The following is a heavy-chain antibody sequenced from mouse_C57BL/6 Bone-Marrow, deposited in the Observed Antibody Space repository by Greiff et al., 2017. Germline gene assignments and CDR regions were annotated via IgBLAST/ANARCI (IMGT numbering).Heavy chain of an antibody. CDR3: ARNDGLMDY. Sequence: VEPGASVKISCKASGYAFSSSWMNWVKQRPGKGLEWIGRIYPGDGDTNYNGKFKGKATLTADKSSSTAYMQLSSLTSEDSAVYFCARNDGLMDYWGQGTSVTVSS. D-gene: IGHD2-3*01. CDR2: IYPGDGDT. J-gene: IGHJ4*01. V-gene: IGHV1-82*01. CDR1: GYAFSSSW.